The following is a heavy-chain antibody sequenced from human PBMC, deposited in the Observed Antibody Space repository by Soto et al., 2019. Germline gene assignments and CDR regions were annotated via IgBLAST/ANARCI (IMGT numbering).Heavy chain of an antibody. J-gene: IGHJ5*02. Sequence: PSETLSLTCTVSGGSISSDDYYWSWIRRPPGMGLEWIGCISYSGSAYYNPSLKSRVTISIDTSKNQFSLKLSSVTAAVTALYFCARHAQYYSPPDPWGQGTLVTVSS. CDR2: ISYSGSA. V-gene: IGHV4-39*01. CDR1: GGSISSDDYY. D-gene: IGHD3-10*01. CDR3: ARHAQYYSPPDP.